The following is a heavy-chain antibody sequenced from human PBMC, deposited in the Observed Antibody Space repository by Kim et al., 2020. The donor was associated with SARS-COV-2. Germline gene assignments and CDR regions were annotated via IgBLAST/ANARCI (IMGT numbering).Heavy chain of an antibody. J-gene: IGHJ3*02. D-gene: IGHD6-6*01. V-gene: IGHV3-21*01. Sequence: GGSLRLSCAASGFTFSSYSMNWVRQAPGKGLEWVSSISSSSSYIYYADSVKGRFTISRDNAKNSLYLQMNSLRAEDTAVYYCARVEDVAARHLSPGHAFDIWGQGTMVTVSS. CDR1: GFTFSSYS. CDR3: ARVEDVAARHLSPGHAFDI. CDR2: ISSSSSYI.